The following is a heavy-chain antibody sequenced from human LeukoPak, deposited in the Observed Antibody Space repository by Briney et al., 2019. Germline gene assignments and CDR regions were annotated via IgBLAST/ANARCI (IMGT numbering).Heavy chain of an antibody. J-gene: IGHJ3*02. CDR2: IYYSGST. Sequence: GSLRLSCAASGFTFSDYYMSWIRQPPGKGLEWIGSIYYSGSTYYNPSLKSRVTISVDTSKNQFSLKLSSVTAADTAVYYCARRITIFGVVIMHDAFDIWGQGTMVTVSS. CDR3: ARRITIFGVVIMHDAFDI. V-gene: IGHV4-39*01. CDR1: GFTFSDYY. D-gene: IGHD3-3*01.